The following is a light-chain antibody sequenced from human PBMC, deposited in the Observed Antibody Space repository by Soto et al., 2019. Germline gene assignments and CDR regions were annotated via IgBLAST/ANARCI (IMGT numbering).Light chain of an antibody. CDR1: QTINNN. CDR3: QQYNNWPQT. Sequence: VMTQAPATLSVTPGERATLSCRASQTINNNVAWYQLKVGQAPRLLIYGASTRATGIPARFSGSGSGTEFTLTISSLQSEDFAEYHCQQYNNWPQTFGRGVEVDIK. J-gene: IGKJ1*01. V-gene: IGKV3-15*01. CDR2: GAS.